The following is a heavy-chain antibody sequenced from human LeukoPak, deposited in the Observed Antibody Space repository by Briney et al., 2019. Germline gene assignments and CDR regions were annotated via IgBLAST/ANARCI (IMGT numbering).Heavy chain of an antibody. J-gene: IGHJ4*02. CDR1: GGTLSSYA. CDR2: IIPIFGTA. CDR3: ARGLSKNYYGSGSYYNAFDY. D-gene: IGHD3-10*01. Sequence: SVKVSCKTSGGTLSSYAISWVRQAPGQGLEWMGGIIPIFGTANYAQKFQGRVTITTDESTSTAYMELSSLRSEDTAVYYCARGLSKNYYGSGSYYNAFDYWGQGTLVTVSS. V-gene: IGHV1-69*05.